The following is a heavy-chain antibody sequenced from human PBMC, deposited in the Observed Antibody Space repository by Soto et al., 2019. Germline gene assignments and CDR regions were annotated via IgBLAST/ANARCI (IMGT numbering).Heavy chain of an antibody. J-gene: IGHJ6*02. CDR2: ISSSGSTI. D-gene: IGHD5-18*01. CDR3: ARRRVDTPMVTYHYYCGMDV. CDR1: GFTFSDYY. Sequence: QVQLVESGGGLVKPGGSLRLSCVASGFTFSDYYMSWIRQAPGKGLEWVSYISSSGSTIYYADSVKGRFTISRDNAKNSLYLQMNSLRAEDTAVYYCARRRVDTPMVTYHYYCGMDVWGQGTTVTVSS. V-gene: IGHV3-11*01.